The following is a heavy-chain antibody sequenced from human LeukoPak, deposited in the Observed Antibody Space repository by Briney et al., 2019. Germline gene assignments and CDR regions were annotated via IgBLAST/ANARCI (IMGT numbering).Heavy chain of an antibody. CDR3: AREYSYGYDDWFDP. J-gene: IGHJ5*02. CDR2: ISPSGGST. CDR1: GFTFSNHG. Sequence: GGSLRLSRAASGFTFSNHGMSWFRQAPGKGLEWVSAISPSGGSTYYADSVKGRFTISRDNSKNTLYLQMNSLRAEDTAIYYCAREYSYGYDDWFDPWGQGTLVTVSS. D-gene: IGHD5-18*01. V-gene: IGHV3-23*01.